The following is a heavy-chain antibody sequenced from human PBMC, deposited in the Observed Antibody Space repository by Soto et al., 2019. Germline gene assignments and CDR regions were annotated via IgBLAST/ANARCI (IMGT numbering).Heavy chain of an antibody. CDR3: ARDLPELYQPRNWGMDV. V-gene: IGHV1-69*01. D-gene: IGHD2-2*01. CDR2: IIPIFGTA. J-gene: IGHJ6*02. CDR1: GGTFSSYA. Sequence: QVQLVQSGAEVKKPGSSVKVSCKASGGTFSSYAISWVRQAPGQGLEWMGGIIPIFGTANYAQKFQGRVTXXXXXXXXXXXXELSSLRSEDTAVYYCARDLPELYQPRNWGMDVWGQGTTVTVSS.